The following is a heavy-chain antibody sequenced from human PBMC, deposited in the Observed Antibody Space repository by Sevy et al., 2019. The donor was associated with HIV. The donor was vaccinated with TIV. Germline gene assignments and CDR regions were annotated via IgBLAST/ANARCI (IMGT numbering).Heavy chain of an antibody. D-gene: IGHD3-16*01. V-gene: IGHV3-11*01. CDR2: ISGSDDSGGDDTI. CDR1: GFTLSDYY. CDR3: ARDHVKDGKGGDYYYHAMDV. Sequence: GGFLRLSCTASGFTLSDYYMSWIRQAPGKGLQWISYISGSDDSGGDDTIYYADSVKGRFTISRDNAKNSLYRQMSSLRADDTAVYYCARDHVKDGKGGDYYYHAMDVWGRGTTVTFSS. J-gene: IGHJ6*02.